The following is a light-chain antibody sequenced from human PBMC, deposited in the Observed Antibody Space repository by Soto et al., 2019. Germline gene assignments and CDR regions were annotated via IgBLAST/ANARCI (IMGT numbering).Light chain of an antibody. CDR2: AAS. V-gene: IGKV1-39*01. CDR1: QSISSY. Sequence: IQMTQSPSSLSASVGDSVTITCRASQSISSYLNWYQQKPGRAPKLLIYAASSLQSGVPSRVSGSGSGTDFTLTISSLQPEDFATYYCQQSYRTPWTFGQGTKVEIK. J-gene: IGKJ1*01. CDR3: QQSYRTPWT.